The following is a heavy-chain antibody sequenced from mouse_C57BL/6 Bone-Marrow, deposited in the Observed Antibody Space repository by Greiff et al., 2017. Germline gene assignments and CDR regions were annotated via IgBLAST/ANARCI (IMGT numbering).Heavy chain of an antibody. D-gene: IGHD1-1*01. V-gene: IGHV1-72*01. CDR1: GYTFTSYW. CDR2: IDPNSGGT. CDR3: ARDHYGSSSNWYFDV. J-gene: IGHJ1*03. Sequence: VQLQQPGAELVKPGASVKLSCKASGYTFTSYWMHWVKQRPGRGLEWIGRIDPNSGGTKYNEKFKSKATLTVDKPSSTAYMQLSSLTSEDSAVYYCARDHYGSSSNWYFDVWGTGTTVTVSS.